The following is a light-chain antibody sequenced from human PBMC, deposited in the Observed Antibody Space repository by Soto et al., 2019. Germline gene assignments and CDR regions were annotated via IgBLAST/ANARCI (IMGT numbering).Light chain of an antibody. Sequence: QSVMTPPPSVSAAPGQKVTISCSGSSANIGGNSVSWYQQLPGTAPKLLIYDDNKRPSGIPDRFSGSKSGTSATLGITGFKTGDEADYYCGSWDSSLSAYVFGTGTKRTVL. CDR2: DDN. V-gene: IGLV1-51*01. J-gene: IGLJ1*01. CDR1: SANIGGNS. CDR3: GSWDSSLSAYV.